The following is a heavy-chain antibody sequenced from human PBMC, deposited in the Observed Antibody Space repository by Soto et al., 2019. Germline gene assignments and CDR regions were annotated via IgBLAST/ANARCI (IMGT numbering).Heavy chain of an antibody. CDR1: GGSISSTTYY. CDR3: ARLTDAFES. J-gene: IGHJ3*02. CDR2: IYYSGST. V-gene: IGHV4-39*01. Sequence: QLQLQESGPGLVKPSETLSLTCTVSGGSISSTTYYWAWIRQPPGKGLEWVGRIYYSGSTYYNPSPKCRVTISVDTSKNQFSLELSFVTAADTAVYYCARLTDAFESWGQGTMVTVSS.